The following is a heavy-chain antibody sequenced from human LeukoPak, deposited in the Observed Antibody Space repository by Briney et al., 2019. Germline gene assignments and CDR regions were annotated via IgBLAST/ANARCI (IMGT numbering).Heavy chain of an antibody. D-gene: IGHD3-22*01. V-gene: IGHV1-2*06. CDR1: GYTFTGYY. Sequence: ASVKVSCKASGYTFTGYYMHWVRQAPGQGLEWMGRINPHSGGTNYAQKFQGRVTMTRDTSISTAYMELSRLRYDDTAAYYCARPPVGGSSGYDAFDIWGQGTMVTVSS. CDR2: INPHSGGT. CDR3: ARPPVGGSSGYDAFDI. J-gene: IGHJ3*02.